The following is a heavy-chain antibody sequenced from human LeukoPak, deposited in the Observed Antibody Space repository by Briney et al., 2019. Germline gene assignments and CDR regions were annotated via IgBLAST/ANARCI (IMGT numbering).Heavy chain of an antibody. V-gene: IGHV3-9*01. CDR2: ISWNSGSI. D-gene: IGHD6-13*01. CDR3: AKAQGAAAGSTGFDY. CDR1: GFTFDDYA. J-gene: IGHJ4*02. Sequence: GGSLRLSCAASGFTFDDYAMHWVRQAPEKGLEWVSGISWNSGSIGYADSVKGRFTISRDNAKNSLYLQMNSLRAEDTALYYCAKAQGAAAGSTGFDYWGQGTLVTVSS.